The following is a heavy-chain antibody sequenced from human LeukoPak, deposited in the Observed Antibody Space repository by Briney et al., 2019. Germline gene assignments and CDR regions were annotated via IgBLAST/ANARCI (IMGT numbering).Heavy chain of an antibody. CDR2: ISSSSSYI. J-gene: IGHJ4*02. Sequence: GGSLRLSCAASGFTFSSYSMTWVRQAPGKGLEWVSSISSSSSYIYYADSVKGRFTISRDNAKNSLYLQMNSLRAEDTAVYYCARSECSGGSCYSGGYFDYWGQGTLVTVSS. CDR3: ARSECSGGSCYSGGYFDY. CDR1: GFTFSSYS. V-gene: IGHV3-21*01. D-gene: IGHD2-15*01.